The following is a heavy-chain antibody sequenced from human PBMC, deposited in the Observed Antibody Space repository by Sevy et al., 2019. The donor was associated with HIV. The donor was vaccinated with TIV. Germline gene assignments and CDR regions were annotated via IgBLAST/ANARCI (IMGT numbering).Heavy chain of an antibody. V-gene: IGHV3-9*01. CDR1: GFTFDDYA. CDR2: ISWTSDSI. CDR3: AKDLDCRGAAGRAYAVDI. Sequence: GGSLRLSCAASGFTFDDYAMHWVRQAPGKGLEWVSGISWTSDSIGYSDSVKGRFTISRDNAKNSLNLQMNSLRAEDTAVDYCAKDLDCRGAAGRAYAVDIWGQGTMVTVSS. J-gene: IGHJ3*02. D-gene: IGHD6-13*01.